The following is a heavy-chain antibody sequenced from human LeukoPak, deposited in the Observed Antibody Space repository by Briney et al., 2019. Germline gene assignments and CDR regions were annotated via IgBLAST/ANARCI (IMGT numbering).Heavy chain of an antibody. CDR1: GYTFTSYD. D-gene: IGHD3-3*01. Sequence: ASVKVSCKASGYTFTSYDINWVRQATGQGLEWMGWMNPNSGNTGYAQKFQGRVTMTRNTSISTAYMELSSLRSEDTAVYYCARAWNDFWRGYSPIVGYMDVWGKGTTVTVS. V-gene: IGHV1-8*01. CDR2: MNPNSGNT. CDR3: ARAWNDFWRGYSPIVGYMDV. J-gene: IGHJ6*03.